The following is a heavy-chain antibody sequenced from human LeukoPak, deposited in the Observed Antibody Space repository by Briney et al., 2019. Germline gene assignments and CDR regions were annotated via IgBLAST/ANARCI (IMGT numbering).Heavy chain of an antibody. Sequence: KPSETLSLTCTVSGGSISSYYWSWIRQPPGKGLEWIGYIYYSGSTNYNPSLKSRVTISVDTSKNQFSLKLSSVTAADTAVYYCARVDKLGYYYYMDVWGKGTTVTISS. J-gene: IGHJ6*03. CDR3: ARVDKLGYYYYMDV. V-gene: IGHV4-59*01. D-gene: IGHD6-6*01. CDR2: IYYSGST. CDR1: GGSISSYY.